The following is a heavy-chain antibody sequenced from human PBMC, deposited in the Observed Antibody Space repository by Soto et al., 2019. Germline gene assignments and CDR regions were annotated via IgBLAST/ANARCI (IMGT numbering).Heavy chain of an antibody. CDR2: TYYSGST. CDR3: ARADRGGGVDIIPDG. Sequence: QVQLQESGPGLVKPSQTLSLTCTVSGGSISSGGYYWSWIRQHPGKGLEWLGYTYYSGSTYYNPSLLIHITISVRTSKNQCPLTRSSVHAAATAVYYWARADRGGGVDIIPDGWGQGTLVTVSS. V-gene: IGHV4-31*01. D-gene: IGHD3-3*01. CDR1: GGSISSGGYY. J-gene: IGHJ4*02.